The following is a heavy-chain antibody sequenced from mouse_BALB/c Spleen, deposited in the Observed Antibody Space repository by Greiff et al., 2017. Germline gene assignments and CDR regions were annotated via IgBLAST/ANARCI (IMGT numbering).Heavy chain of an antibody. J-gene: IGHJ4*01. Sequence: VQLKQSGPGLVKPSQSLSLTCTVTGYSITSDYAWNWIRQFPGNKLEWMGYISYSGSTSYNPSLKSRISITRDTSKNQFFLQLNSVTTEDTATYYCASTTVSYYYAMDYWGQGTSVTVSS. CDR1: GYSITSDYA. D-gene: IGHD1-1*01. CDR3: ASTTVSYYYAMDY. V-gene: IGHV3-2*02. CDR2: ISYSGST.